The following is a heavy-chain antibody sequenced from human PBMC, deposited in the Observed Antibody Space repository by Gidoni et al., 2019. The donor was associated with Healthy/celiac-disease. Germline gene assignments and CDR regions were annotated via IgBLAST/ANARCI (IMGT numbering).Heavy chain of an antibody. CDR3: ARGQVMITFGGVIVISNNNWFDP. V-gene: IGHV4-34*01. D-gene: IGHD3-16*02. CDR2: INHSGST. J-gene: IGHJ5*02. CDR1: GGSFSGYY. Sequence: QVQLQPWGAGLLKPSETLSLTCAVYGGSFSGYYWCWIRQPPGQGLEWIGEINHSGSTNYNPSLKSRVTISVDTSKNQFPLKLSSVTAGDTAVYYCARGQVMITFGGVIVISNNNWFDPWGQGTLVTVSS.